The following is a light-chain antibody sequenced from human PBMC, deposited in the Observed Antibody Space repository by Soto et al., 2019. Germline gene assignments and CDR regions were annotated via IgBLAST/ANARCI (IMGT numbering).Light chain of an antibody. CDR2: EVS. J-gene: IGLJ3*02. CDR1: SNDIGIYNY. Sequence: QSALTQPASVSGSPGQSITISCTGTSNDIGIYNYVSWYQQHPGKAPKLVICEVSNRPSGVSSRFSGSKSGNTASLTISGLRAEDEADYYCTSFTTTNIWVFGGGTKLTAL. V-gene: IGLV2-14*01. CDR3: TSFTTTNIWV.